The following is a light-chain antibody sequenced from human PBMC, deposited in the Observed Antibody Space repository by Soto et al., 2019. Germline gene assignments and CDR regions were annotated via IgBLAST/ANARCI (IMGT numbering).Light chain of an antibody. V-gene: IGKV3-20*01. CDR2: GAT. CDR1: QSVTDNY. Sequence: EIVLTQSPATLSLSPGERASLSCRASQSVTDNYVAWYQQKPGQAPRLLIHGATFRATAVPDRFSGSGSGTDFTLTISSLEPEDFAVYHCQQYSNPPTFGQGTKVEIK. J-gene: IGKJ1*01. CDR3: QQYSNPPT.